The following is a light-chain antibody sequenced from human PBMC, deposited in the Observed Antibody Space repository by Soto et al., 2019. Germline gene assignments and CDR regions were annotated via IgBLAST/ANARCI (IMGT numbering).Light chain of an antibody. CDR3: NSYTSSTTLV. CDR2: DVT. CDR1: SSDIGAYNS. V-gene: IGLV2-14*01. Sequence: QSALTQPASVSGSPGQSITISCTGASSDIGAYNSVSWYQQHPGKAPTLMIYDVTNRPAGISSRFSGSKSGNTASLTISGLQAEDEADYYCNSYTSSTTLVFGGGTQLTVL. J-gene: IGLJ3*02.